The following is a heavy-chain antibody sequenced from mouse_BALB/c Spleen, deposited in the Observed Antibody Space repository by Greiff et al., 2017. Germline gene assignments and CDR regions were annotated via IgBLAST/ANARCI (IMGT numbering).Heavy chain of an antibody. D-gene: IGHD1-1*01. CDR2: ISSGGGST. CDR1: GFAFSSYD. J-gene: IGHJ3*01. CDR3: ARRRIYGFAY. Sequence: EVKVVESGGGLVTPGGSLKLSCAASGFAFSSYDMSWVRQTPEKRLEWVAYISSGGGSTYYPDTVKGRFTISRDNAKNTRYLQMSSLKSEDTAMYYCARRRIYGFAYWGQGTLVTVSA. V-gene: IGHV5-12-1*01.